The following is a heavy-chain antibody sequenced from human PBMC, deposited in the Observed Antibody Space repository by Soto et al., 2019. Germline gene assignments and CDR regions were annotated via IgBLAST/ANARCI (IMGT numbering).Heavy chain of an antibody. Sequence: EVQLLESGGGLVQPGGSLRLSCVASGFAFSDSAMRWVRQAPGKGPEWVSTISENIAYTYYADSVKGRFSISRDNSKNTVYLQMNSLRAEDTAIYYCARGQVVVTAHLHYYYGMDVWGQGTTVTVSS. V-gene: IGHV3-23*01. J-gene: IGHJ6*02. CDR3: ARGQVVVTAHLHYYYGMDV. D-gene: IGHD2-21*02. CDR2: ISENIAYT. CDR1: GFAFSDSA.